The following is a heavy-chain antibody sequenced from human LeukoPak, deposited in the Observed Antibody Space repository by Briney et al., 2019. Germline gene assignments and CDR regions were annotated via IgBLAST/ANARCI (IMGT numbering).Heavy chain of an antibody. CDR2: ISYDGSNK. D-gene: IGHD2-21*02. J-gene: IGHJ6*02. CDR3: AKDLEEIVVVTNRYYYYGMDV. CDR1: GFIFSSYG. V-gene: IGHV3-30*18. Sequence: GGSLRLSCAASGFIFSSYGMHWVRQAPGKGLEWVAVISYDGSNKYYADSVKGRFTISRDNSKNTLYLQMNSLRAEDTAVYYCAKDLEEIVVVTNRYYYYGMDVWGQGTTVTVSS.